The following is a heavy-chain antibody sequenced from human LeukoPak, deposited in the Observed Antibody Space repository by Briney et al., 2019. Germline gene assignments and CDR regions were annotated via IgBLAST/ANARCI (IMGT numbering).Heavy chain of an antibody. CDR1: GYSIRSGYY. Sequence: SETLSLTCTVSGYSIRSGYYWGWIRQPPGKGLEWIGTIYHSGSTYYNPSLKSRVTMSVDTSKNQFSLKLSSVTAADTAVYYCGRMNYGDYVPLDYWGQGTLVTVSS. CDR2: IYHSGST. J-gene: IGHJ4*02. D-gene: IGHD4-17*01. CDR3: GRMNYGDYVPLDY. V-gene: IGHV4-38-2*02.